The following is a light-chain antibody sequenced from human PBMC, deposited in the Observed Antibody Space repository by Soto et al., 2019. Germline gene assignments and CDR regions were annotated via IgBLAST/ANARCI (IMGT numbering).Light chain of an antibody. J-gene: IGLJ2*01. CDR2: DVS. V-gene: IGLV2-14*03. CDR3: SSYTSSNSYML. CDR1: SNDVGGYNY. Sequence: HSALTQPASVSGSPGQSITISCTGTSNDVGGYNYVSWYQHHPGKAPKLMIHDVSNRPSGISNRFSGSRSGNTASLTISGLQAEDEAVYYCSSYTSSNSYMLFGGGTKLTVL.